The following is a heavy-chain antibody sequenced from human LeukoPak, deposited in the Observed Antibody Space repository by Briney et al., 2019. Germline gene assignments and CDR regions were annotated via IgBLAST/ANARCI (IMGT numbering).Heavy chain of an antibody. Sequence: PGGSLRLSCAASGFTFSSYAMSWVRQAPGKGLEWVSSITSSGAATYYADSVKGRCTISRDNFANTLYLQMNSLRAEETAVYYCAKAGSGYYYYGSGSFYKDYYYMDVWGKGTTVTVSS. CDR1: GFTFSSYA. D-gene: IGHD3-10*01. V-gene: IGHV3-23*01. CDR3: AKAGSGYYYYGSGSFYKDYYYMDV. J-gene: IGHJ6*03. CDR2: ITSSGAAT.